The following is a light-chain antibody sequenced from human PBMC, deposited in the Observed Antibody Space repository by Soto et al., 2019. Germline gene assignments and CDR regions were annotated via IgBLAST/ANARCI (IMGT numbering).Light chain of an antibody. CDR3: QQYNNWPPKWT. V-gene: IGKV3-15*01. J-gene: IGKJ1*01. CDR1: QSLSSSY. Sequence: DIVFTQSPGTLSLSPGERATLSCRASQSLSSSYLAWYQQKPGQAPRRLIYGASTRATGIPARFSGSGSGTEFTLTISSLQSEDFAVYYCQQYNNWPPKWTFGQGTKVDI. CDR2: GAS.